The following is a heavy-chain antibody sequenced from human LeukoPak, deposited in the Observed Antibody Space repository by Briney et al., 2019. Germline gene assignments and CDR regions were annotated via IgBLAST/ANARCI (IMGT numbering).Heavy chain of an antibody. D-gene: IGHD6-19*01. J-gene: IGHJ6*03. CDR1: GFAFSSYW. V-gene: IGHV3-7*04. CDR3: ARGSGHYYYYMDV. Sequence: GGSLRLSCAASGFAFSSYWMSWVRQAPGKGLEWVANIKQDGSEKYYVDSVKGRFTISRDNAKNSLYLQMNSLRAEDTAVYYCARGSGHYYYYMDVWGKGTTVTVSS. CDR2: IKQDGSEK.